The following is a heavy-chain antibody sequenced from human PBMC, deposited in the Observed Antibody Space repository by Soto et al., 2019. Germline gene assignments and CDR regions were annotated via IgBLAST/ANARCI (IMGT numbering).Heavy chain of an antibody. CDR2: ISYDGSNK. V-gene: IGHV3-30*18. Sequence: GGSLRLSCAASGFTFSSYGMHWVRQAPGKGLEWVAVISYDGSNKYYADSVKGRFTISRDNSKNTLYLQMNSLRAEDTAVYYCANDGGTYCTNGVCYTGWSFDYWGQGTLVTVSS. J-gene: IGHJ4*02. CDR1: GFTFSSYG. CDR3: ANDGGTYCTNGVCYTGWSFDY. D-gene: IGHD2-8*01.